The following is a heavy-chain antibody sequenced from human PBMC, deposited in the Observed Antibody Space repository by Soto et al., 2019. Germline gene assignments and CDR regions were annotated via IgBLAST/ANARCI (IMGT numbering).Heavy chain of an antibody. D-gene: IGHD3-10*01. CDR3: ARNYFVSGSYAPWFDP. CDR1: GFTGSLNY. J-gene: IGHJ5*02. V-gene: IGHV3-66*01. CDR2: IYVNGNT. Sequence: GGSLRLSXAGSGFTGSLNYMGWVRQAPGKGLEWVSVIYVNGNTYSAASVKGRSSISRDSSKNTLYLQMDSLRAEDTAVYFCARNYFVSGSYAPWFDPWGQGTLVTVSS.